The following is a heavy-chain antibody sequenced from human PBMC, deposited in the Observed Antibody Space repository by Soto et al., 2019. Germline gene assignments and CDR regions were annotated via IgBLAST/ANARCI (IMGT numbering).Heavy chain of an antibody. J-gene: IGHJ6*03. Sequence: QVQLVQSGPEVKKPGSSVKVSCKNSVGTLSSYSISWVRHAPGQGLEWVGRIITFVGKANVAQQFQGRVTITADRSTDTTYMELRRLTSDDTAVYYCARVTGGPASGGNDMDVWGTGTTVTVSS. CDR2: IITFVGKA. CDR3: ARVTGGPASGGNDMDV. D-gene: IGHD2-8*02. CDR1: VGTLSSYS. V-gene: IGHV1-69*08.